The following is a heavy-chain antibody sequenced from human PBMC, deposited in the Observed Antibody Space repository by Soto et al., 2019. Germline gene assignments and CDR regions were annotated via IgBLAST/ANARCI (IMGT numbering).Heavy chain of an antibody. CDR3: ASDLNTYYGFWSGYYDY. D-gene: IGHD3-3*01. V-gene: IGHV3-21*01. CDR2: ISSSSSYI. Sequence: EVQLVESGGGLVKPGGSLRLSCAASGFTFSSYSMNWVRQAPGKGLEWVSSISSSSSYIYYADSVKGRFTISRDNAKDSLYLQMNSLRAEDTAVYYCASDLNTYYGFWSGYYDYWGQGTLVTVSS. J-gene: IGHJ4*02. CDR1: GFTFSSYS.